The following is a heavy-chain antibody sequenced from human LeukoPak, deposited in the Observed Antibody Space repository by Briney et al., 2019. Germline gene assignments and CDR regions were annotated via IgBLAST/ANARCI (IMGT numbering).Heavy chain of an antibody. J-gene: IGHJ4*02. D-gene: IGHD3-22*01. V-gene: IGHV4-39*07. Sequence: SETLSLTCSVSGGSIRSTTYYWGWIRQPPGTRLEWIASIYYSGNTYYSPSLMSRVTISVDTSKNQFSLKLSSVTAADTAVYYCARLPTYYYDSSGYERDYWGQGTLVTVSS. CDR3: ARLPTYYYDSSGYERDY. CDR2: IYYSGNT. CDR1: GGSIRSTTYY.